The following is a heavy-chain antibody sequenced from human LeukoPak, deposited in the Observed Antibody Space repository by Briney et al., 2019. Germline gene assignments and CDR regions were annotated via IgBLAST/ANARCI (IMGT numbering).Heavy chain of an antibody. V-gene: IGHV3-23*01. Sequence: GVCLRLSYAASGFTFRLYSLMWVAPPPARELEGVSAISGSGVSTYSADSLKCRFTISRDNSKNTLYLQMISVRAEATAGYYCAIERSNTEWNWFYPLGQGDMVTVSP. J-gene: IGHJ5*01. CDR3: AIERSNTEWNWFYP. CDR2: ISGSGVST. CDR1: GFTFRLYS. D-gene: IGHD2-8*01.